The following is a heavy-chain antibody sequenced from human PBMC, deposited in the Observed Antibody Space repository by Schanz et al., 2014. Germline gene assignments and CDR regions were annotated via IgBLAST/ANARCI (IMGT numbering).Heavy chain of an antibody. D-gene: IGHD5-18*01. V-gene: IGHV7-4-1*02. CDR1: GYTFTSYA. CDR2: INTNTGNP. Sequence: QVQLVQSGSELKKPGASVKVSCKASGYTFTSYAMNWVRQAPGQGLEWMGWINTNTGNPTYAQGFTGRFVFSLDTSVSTAYLEISSLKTEDTAVYYCASLQQLWLQYFFDYWGQGALVTVSS. J-gene: IGHJ4*02. CDR3: ASLQQLWLQYFFDY.